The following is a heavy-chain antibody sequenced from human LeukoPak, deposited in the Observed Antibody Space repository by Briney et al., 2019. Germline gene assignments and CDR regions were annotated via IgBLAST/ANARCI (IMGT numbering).Heavy chain of an antibody. CDR1: GGSISSGGYS. Sequence: RPSQTLSLTCTVSGGSISSGGYSWSWLRQHPGKGLEWIGYIYYSGSTYYNPSLKSRVTISVDTSKNQFSLKLSSVTAADTAVYYCARVGIAAGFYYFDYWGQGTLVTVSS. D-gene: IGHD6-25*01. CDR2: IYYSGST. J-gene: IGHJ4*02. V-gene: IGHV4-31*03. CDR3: ARVGIAAGFYYFDY.